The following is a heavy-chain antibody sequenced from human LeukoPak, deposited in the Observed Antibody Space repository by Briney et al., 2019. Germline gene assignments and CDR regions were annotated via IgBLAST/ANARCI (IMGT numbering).Heavy chain of an antibody. J-gene: IGHJ4*02. CDR2: IYYSGST. Sequence: PSETLSLTCTVSGGSISSYYWSWIRQPPGKGLEWIGYIYYSGSTNYNSSLKSRVTISVDTSKNQFSLRLNSVTAADTAVYYCARILTGYSSDWTTDYFDYWGQGTLVTVSS. D-gene: IGHD6-25*01. V-gene: IGHV4-59*01. CDR3: ARILTGYSSDWTTDYFDY. CDR1: GGSISSYY.